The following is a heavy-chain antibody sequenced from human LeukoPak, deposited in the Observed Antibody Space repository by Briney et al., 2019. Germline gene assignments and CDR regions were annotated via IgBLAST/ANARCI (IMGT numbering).Heavy chain of an antibody. Sequence: KTSETLSLTCTVSGGSISSYYWSWIRQPPGKGLEWIGYIYYSGSTNYNPSLKRRATISAEKYKNQFSLKLSSVTAADTAVYYCARGEDSSSWYDYWGQGTLVTVSS. CDR3: ARGEDSSSWYDY. CDR2: IYYSGST. CDR1: GGSISSYY. D-gene: IGHD6-13*01. J-gene: IGHJ4*02. V-gene: IGHV4-59*01.